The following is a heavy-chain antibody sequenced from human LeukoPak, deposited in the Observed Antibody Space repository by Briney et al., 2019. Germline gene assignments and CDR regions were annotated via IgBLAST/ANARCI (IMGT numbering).Heavy chain of an antibody. Sequence: GRSLRLSCAASGFTFSSYGMDWVRQAPGKGLEWVAVIWCDGGNKYYADTVKGRFTISRDNSKNTLYLQMNSLRAEDTAVYYCAREGGCSSTSCYYYYGMDVWGKGTTVTVSS. D-gene: IGHD2-2*01. CDR3: AREGGCSSTSCYYYYGMDV. V-gene: IGHV3-33*01. CDR2: IWCDGGNK. CDR1: GFTFSSYG. J-gene: IGHJ6*04.